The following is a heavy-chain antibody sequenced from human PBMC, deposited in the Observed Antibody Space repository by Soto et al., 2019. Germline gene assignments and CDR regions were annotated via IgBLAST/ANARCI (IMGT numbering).Heavy chain of an antibody. Sequence: QVQLQQSGPGLVKPSQTLSLTSTVSGASISSDYYHWTWIRQSPERGLEWIGYIHHSGSLLYNPSLKSRVTISVDTSKNPCSLHLSSVTDADTAVYCCVREDDGGDTLDVWGLGTTVTVSS. CDR3: VREDDGGDTLDV. D-gene: IGHD2-21*02. CDR2: IHHSGSL. CDR1: GASISSDYYH. V-gene: IGHV4-30-4*08. J-gene: IGHJ6*02.